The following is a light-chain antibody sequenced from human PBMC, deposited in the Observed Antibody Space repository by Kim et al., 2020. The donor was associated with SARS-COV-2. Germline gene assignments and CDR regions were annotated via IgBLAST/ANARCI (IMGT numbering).Light chain of an antibody. J-gene: IGLJ3*02. CDR1: SSNIGTNT. CDR3: AAWDDSLNGV. CDR2: NND. V-gene: IGLV1-44*01. Sequence: PGERGTITGSGSSSNIGTNTVNWDNKVTGTDHKLLIYNNDQRASGVPDRLSGSKSGTSAALAISGLQSEDEAHYYCAAWDDSLNGVFGGGTQLTVL.